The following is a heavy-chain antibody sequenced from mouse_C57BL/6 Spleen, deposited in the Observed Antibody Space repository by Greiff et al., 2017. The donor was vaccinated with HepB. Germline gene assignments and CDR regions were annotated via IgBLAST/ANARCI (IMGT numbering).Heavy chain of an antibody. CDR3: ASPIYYDYAWFAY. Sequence: VQLKESGPGLVKPSQSLSLTCSVTGYSITSGYYWNWIRQFPGNKLEWMGYISYDGSNNYNPSLKNRISITRDTSKNQFFLKLNSVTTEDTATYYCASPIYYDYAWFAYWGQGTLVTVSA. J-gene: IGHJ3*01. CDR1: GYSITSGYY. CDR2: ISYDGSN. V-gene: IGHV3-6*01. D-gene: IGHD2-4*01.